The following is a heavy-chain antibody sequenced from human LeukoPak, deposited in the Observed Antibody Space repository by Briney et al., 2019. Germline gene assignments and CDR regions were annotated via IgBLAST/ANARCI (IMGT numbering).Heavy chain of an antibody. CDR1: GSTVSSCS. Sequence: PARSLRLSWAASGSTVSSCSMSWVRQAPGNGLEWVSSISSSSSYIYYADSVKGRFTISRDNAKNSLYLQMNSLRAEDTAVYYCARTGAWDAFDIWGQGTMVIVSS. V-gene: IGHV3-21*01. J-gene: IGHJ3*02. CDR3: ARTGAWDAFDI. CDR2: ISSSSSYI. D-gene: IGHD7-27*01.